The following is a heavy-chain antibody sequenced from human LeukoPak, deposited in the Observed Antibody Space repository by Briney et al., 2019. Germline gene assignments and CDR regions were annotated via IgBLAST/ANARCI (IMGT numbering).Heavy chain of an antibody. V-gene: IGHV4-34*01. CDR1: GGSFSGYY. CDR3: ARAIATYFDAFDI. J-gene: IGHJ3*02. CDR2: INHSGST. Sequence: SEALSLTCAVYGGSFSGYYWSWICRPPGKGLEWIGEINHSGSTNYNPSLKSRVTISLDTSKSQFSLRLSSVTAADTAVYYCARAIATYFDAFDIWGQGTMVTVSS. D-gene: IGHD2-21*01.